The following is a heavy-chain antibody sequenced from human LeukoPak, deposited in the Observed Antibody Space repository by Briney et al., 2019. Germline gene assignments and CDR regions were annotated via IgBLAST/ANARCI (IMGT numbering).Heavy chain of an antibody. D-gene: IGHD1-1*01. Sequence: SQTLSLTCTVSGGSISSGSYYWSWLRQPAGTALKWIGRIYTSGSTNYNPSLKSRVTISVDTSKNQFSLKLSSVTAADTAVYYCARDAELEPTVRYFDYWGQGTLVTVSS. V-gene: IGHV4-61*02. J-gene: IGHJ4*02. CDR1: GGSISSGSYY. CDR3: ARDAELEPTVRYFDY. CDR2: IYTSGST.